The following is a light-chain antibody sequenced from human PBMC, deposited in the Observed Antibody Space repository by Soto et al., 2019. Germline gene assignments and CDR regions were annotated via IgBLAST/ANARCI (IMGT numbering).Light chain of an antibody. J-gene: IGKJ1*01. Sequence: IQLTQSPSSLSASVGDRVTVTCRASQGINSNLAWYQQKPGQAPSLLIYGASTLQSGVPSRFSGSGFGTDFTLTISSLQPEDFATYYCQQLNNYPRTFGQGTRVEIK. CDR1: QGINSN. CDR2: GAS. CDR3: QQLNNYPRT. V-gene: IGKV1-9*01.